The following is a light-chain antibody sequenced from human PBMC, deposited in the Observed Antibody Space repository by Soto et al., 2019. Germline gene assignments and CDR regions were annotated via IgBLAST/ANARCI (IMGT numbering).Light chain of an antibody. CDR3: HQRGNGPPWT. V-gene: IGKV3-11*01. Sequence: IVLTQSPGTLSLASGERATLSCRASQSISDCLAWYQHRPWRRPRLLIYDASKRATGIPPRFSGSGSTTDFTLTISSLETEDFAVYYCHQRGNGPPWTFGQGTKVDIK. J-gene: IGKJ1*01. CDR2: DAS. CDR1: QSISDC.